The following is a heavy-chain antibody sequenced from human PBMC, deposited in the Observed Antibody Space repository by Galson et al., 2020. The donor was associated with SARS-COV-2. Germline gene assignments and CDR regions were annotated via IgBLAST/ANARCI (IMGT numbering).Heavy chain of an antibody. V-gene: IGHV3-30*03. CDR1: GFTFSYYG. Sequence: TGGSLRLSCAASGFTFSYYGMSWVRQAPGKGLEWVAVISYDGSEKHLADSVKGRFTISRDNSKSTLYLQMSSLRGEDTAVYYCAAGIVIVPSARYGMDVWGQGTTVIVSS. D-gene: IGHD2-2*01. CDR3: AAGIVIVPSARYGMDV. J-gene: IGHJ6*02. CDR2: ISYDGSEK.